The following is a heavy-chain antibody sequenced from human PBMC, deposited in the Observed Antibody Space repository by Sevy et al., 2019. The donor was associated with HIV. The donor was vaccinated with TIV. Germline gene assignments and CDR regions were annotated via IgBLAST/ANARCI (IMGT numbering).Heavy chain of an antibody. CDR3: AKVLNPALESMMEVTVRSLKGFDV. V-gene: IGHV3-23*01. D-gene: IGHD3-22*01. CDR2: ISGFGNT. J-gene: IGHJ3*01. Sequence: GGSLRLSCVASGFTFNTHVMNWVRQAPGKGLEWVSSISGFGNTYYVDSVRGRFTISRDNAKNTLYLQMNSLRADDTAVYYCAKVLNPALESMMEVTVRSLKGFDVWGQGTMVTVS. CDR1: GFTFNTHV.